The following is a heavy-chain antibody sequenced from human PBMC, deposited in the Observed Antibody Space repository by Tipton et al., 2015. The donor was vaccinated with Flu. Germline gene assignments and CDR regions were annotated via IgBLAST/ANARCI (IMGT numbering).Heavy chain of an antibody. CDR3: ARRRRGRSYYYYYGMDV. CDR1: GGSFSGYY. J-gene: IGHJ6*02. V-gene: IGHV4-34*01. CDR2: INHSGST. Sequence: TLSLTCAVYGGSFSGYYWSWIRQPPGKGLEWIGEINHSGSTNYNPSLKSRVTISVDTSKNQFSLKQSSVTAADTAVYYCARRRRGRSYYYYYGMDVWGQGTTVTVSS.